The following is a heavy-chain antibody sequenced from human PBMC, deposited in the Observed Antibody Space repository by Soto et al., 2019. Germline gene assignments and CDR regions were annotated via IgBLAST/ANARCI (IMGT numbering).Heavy chain of an antibody. CDR2: ISSSSSYI. V-gene: IGHV3-21*01. D-gene: IGHD6-19*01. Sequence: GGSLRLSCAASGFTFSSYSMNWVRQALGKGLEWVSSISSSSSYIYYADSVKGRFTISRDNAKNSLYLQMNSLRAEDTAVYYCASLLSSGGDNWFDPWGQGTLVTVSS. CDR1: GFTFSSYS. J-gene: IGHJ5*02. CDR3: ASLLSSGGDNWFDP.